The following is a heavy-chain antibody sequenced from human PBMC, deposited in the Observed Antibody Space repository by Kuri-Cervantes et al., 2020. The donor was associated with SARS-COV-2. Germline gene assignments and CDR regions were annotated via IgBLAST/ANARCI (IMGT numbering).Heavy chain of an antibody. CDR2: ISYDGSNK. CDR1: GFTFSSYA. Sequence: GGSLRLSCAASGFTFSSYAMHWVRQAPGKGLEWVAVISYDGSNKYYADSVKGRFTISRDNSKNTLYLQMNSLRAEDTAVYYCARGRNDISMIALVVTTSSWYFDLWGRGTLVTVSS. J-gene: IGHJ2*01. D-gene: IGHD2-21*01. CDR3: ARGRNDISMIALVVTTSSWYFDL. V-gene: IGHV3-30-3*01.